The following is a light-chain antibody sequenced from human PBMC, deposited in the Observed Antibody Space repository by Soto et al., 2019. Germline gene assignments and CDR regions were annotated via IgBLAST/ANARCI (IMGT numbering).Light chain of an antibody. J-gene: IGLJ3*02. CDR2: EVT. V-gene: IGLV2-14*01. CDR3: SSYTTAYTQV. CDR1: SNDVGYYNY. Sequence: QYALSQPASVSGSPGQSITISCTGTSNDVGYYNYVSWYQQHPGQAPKLMISEVTTRPSGVSDRFSGSKSGNTASLTISRLQAEDEAHYYCSSYTTAYTQVFGGGTKVTVL.